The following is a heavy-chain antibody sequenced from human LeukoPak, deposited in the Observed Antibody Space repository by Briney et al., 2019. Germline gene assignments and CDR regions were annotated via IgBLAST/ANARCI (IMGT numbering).Heavy chain of an antibody. D-gene: IGHD4/OR15-4a*01. CDR2: ISGSGGST. V-gene: IGHV3-23*01. CDR1: GFTFSTYA. J-gene: IGHJ4*02. CDR3: ARVFGAGYSDY. Sequence: GGSLRLSCAASGFTFSTYAMSWVRQAPGKGLEWVSAISGSGGSTYYADSVKGRFTISRDNSKNTLYLQMNSLRAEDTAVYYCARVFGAGYSDYWGQGTLVTVSS.